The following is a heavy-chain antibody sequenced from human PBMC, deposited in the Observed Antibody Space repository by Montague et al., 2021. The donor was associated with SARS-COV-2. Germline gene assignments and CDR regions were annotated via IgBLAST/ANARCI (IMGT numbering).Heavy chain of an antibody. CDR1: GGSISSYY. J-gene: IGHJ4*02. Sequence: SETLSLTCTVSGGSISSYYWNWIRQPPGKGLEWIGYIYYSGSTNYNPSLKSRVTISVDTSKNQFSLKLSSVTAADTAVYYCARVGAYGGYPTPPTFDYWGQGTLVTVSS. D-gene: IGHD4-17*01. CDR3: ARVGAYGGYPTPPTFDY. CDR2: IYYSGST. V-gene: IGHV4-59*01.